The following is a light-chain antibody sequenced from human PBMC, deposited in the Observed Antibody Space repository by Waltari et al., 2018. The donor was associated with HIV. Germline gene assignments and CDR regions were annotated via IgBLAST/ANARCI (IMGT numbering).Light chain of an antibody. Sequence: QSVLTQPPSVSGTPGQNVTIPCSGSSSNIGSNIVNWYQQLPGAAPKLLIYSNDQRPPGVPDRFSRSKSGTAASLSISGLQSADEADYYCAAWDDSLNGMFGGGTRLTVL. V-gene: IGLV1-44*01. CDR3: AAWDDSLNGM. J-gene: IGLJ3*02. CDR1: SSNIGSNI. CDR2: SND.